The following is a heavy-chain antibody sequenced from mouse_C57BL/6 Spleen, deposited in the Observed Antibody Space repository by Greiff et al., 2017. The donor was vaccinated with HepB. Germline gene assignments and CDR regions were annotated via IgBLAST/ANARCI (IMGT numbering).Heavy chain of an antibody. J-gene: IGHJ4*01. Sequence: EVKLMESEGGLVQPGSSMKLSCTASGFTFSDYYMAWVRQVPEKGLEWVANINYDGSSTYYLDSLKSRFIISRDNAKNILYLQMSSLKSEDTATYYCARIDGYDGYYAMDYWGQGTSVTVSS. CDR2: INYDGSST. D-gene: IGHD2-2*01. CDR3: ARIDGYDGYYAMDY. CDR1: GFTFSDYY. V-gene: IGHV5-16*01.